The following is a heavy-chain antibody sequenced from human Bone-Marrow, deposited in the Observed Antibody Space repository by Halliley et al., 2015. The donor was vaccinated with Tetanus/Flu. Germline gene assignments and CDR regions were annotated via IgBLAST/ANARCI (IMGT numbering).Heavy chain of an antibody. Sequence: AASGFTFSSYEMNWVRQAPGKGLEYISYISGSGSDMRYADSVKGRFIISRDNGKNWLYLQMNSLRAEDTAVYYCARMGGYYASYFDYWGQGTLVTVSS. CDR3: ARMGGYYASYFDY. CDR2: ISGSGSDM. V-gene: IGHV3-48*03. CDR1: GFTFSSYE. D-gene: IGHD3-22*01. J-gene: IGHJ4*02.